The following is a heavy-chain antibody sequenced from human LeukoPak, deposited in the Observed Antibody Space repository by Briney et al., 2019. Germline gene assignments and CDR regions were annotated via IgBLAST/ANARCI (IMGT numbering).Heavy chain of an antibody. CDR2: IYYSGST. V-gene: IGHV4-39*07. D-gene: IGHD3-22*01. J-gene: IGHJ4*02. CDR1: GGSISSSSYY. Sequence: SETLSLTCTVSGGSISSSSYYWGWIRQPPGKGLEWIGSIYYSGSTYYNPSLKSRVTISVDTSKNQFSLKLSSVTAADTAVYYCARLYYYDSSGYYLAFDYWGQGTLVTVSS. CDR3: ARLYYYDSSGYYLAFDY.